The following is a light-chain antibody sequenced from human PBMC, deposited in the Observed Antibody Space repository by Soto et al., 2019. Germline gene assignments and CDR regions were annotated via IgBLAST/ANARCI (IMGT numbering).Light chain of an antibody. CDR2: EVT. CDR3: CSYADNTDYV. CDR1: SSDVGAYNY. V-gene: IGLV2-8*01. J-gene: IGLJ1*01. Sequence: QSVLTQPPSASGSLGQSVTISCTGTSSDVGAYNYVSWYQQHPGKAPKLMIYEVTRRPSGVPDRFSGSKSGNTASLNVSGLQAEDEADYYCCSYADNTDYVFGPRTKVTVL.